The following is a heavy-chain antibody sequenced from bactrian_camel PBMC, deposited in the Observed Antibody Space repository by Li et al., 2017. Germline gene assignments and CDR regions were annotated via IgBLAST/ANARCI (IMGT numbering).Heavy chain of an antibody. Sequence: HVQLVESGGDSVQAGGSLRLSCVASGYTVGRWCMGWFRQVTGKPREAVATIDTQGIIQYKDSVKGRFTISKDNAKNTPYLQMNSLAPEDSAMHYCAADPLGLASCPKLGGPGTDWGQGTQVTVS. CDR3: AADPLGLASCPKLGGPGTD. D-gene: IGHD6*01. V-gene: IGHV3S55*01. CDR2: IDTQGII. CDR1: GYTVGRWC. J-gene: IGHJ4*01.